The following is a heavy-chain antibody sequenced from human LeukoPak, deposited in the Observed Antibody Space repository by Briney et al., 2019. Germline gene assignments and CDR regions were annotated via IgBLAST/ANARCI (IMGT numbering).Heavy chain of an antibody. V-gene: IGHV4-4*02. Sequence: PGGSLRLSCAASGLTFSTHSMNWVRQPPGKGLEWIGEIYHSGSTNYNPSLKSRVTISVDKSKNQFSLKLSSVTAADTAVYYCARAKRVVGTAYYYYGMDVWGQGTTVTVSS. CDR2: IYHSGST. J-gene: IGHJ6*02. D-gene: IGHD1-26*01. CDR1: GLTFSTHS. CDR3: ARAKRVVGTAYYYYGMDV.